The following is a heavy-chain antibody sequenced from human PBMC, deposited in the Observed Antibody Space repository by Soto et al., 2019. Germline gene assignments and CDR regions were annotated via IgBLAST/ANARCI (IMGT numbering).Heavy chain of an antibody. J-gene: IGHJ3*02. Sequence: PGGSLRLSCAASGFTFSRFWVSWVRQAPGKVLEWVANIKEDGSETYYVDSVKGRFTISRDNAKNSLYLQMNSLRAEDTAVYYCARSLGWRDSFDIWGHGTMVTVSS. D-gene: IGHD2-15*01. V-gene: IGHV3-7*01. CDR1: GFTFSRFW. CDR3: ARSLGWRDSFDI. CDR2: IKEDGSET.